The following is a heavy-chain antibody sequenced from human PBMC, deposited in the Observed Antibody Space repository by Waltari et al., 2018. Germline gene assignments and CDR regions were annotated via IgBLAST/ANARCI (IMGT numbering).Heavy chain of an antibody. CDR1: GFNFSSYA. CDR2: ISGSGGST. V-gene: IGHV3-23*01. J-gene: IGHJ6*02. D-gene: IGHD6-13*01. Sequence: EVQLLESGGGLVQPGGSLRLSCAASGFNFSSYAMSWVRQAPGKGLEWVSAISGSGGSTYSAGSVKGRFTIARDNSKNTLYLQMNSLIAEDTAVYYCAKDLAAAGYYCYYGMDVWGQGTTVTVSS. CDR3: AKDLAAAGYYCYYGMDV.